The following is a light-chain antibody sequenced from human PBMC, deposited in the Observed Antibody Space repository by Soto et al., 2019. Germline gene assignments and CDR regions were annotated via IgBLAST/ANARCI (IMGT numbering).Light chain of an antibody. CDR2: ATS. Sequence: DIQMTQSPSSLSASVGDRVTITCRASQSIRSDLNWYQHKPGKAPKLLIYATSTLQSGVPSRFSGSGSGTDFTLTISSLQPEDFATYYCKQSFSTPPYTFGQGTKLEIK. CDR3: KQSFSTPPYT. V-gene: IGKV1-39*01. J-gene: IGKJ2*01. CDR1: QSIRSD.